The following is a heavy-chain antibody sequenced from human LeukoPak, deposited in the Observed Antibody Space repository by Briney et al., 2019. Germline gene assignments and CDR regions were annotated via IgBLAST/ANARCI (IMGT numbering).Heavy chain of an antibody. J-gene: IGHJ4*02. V-gene: IGHV4-59*01. CDR2: IYDSGST. D-gene: IGHD3-10*01. Sequence: PSETLSLTCSVSGGPISSYYWGWIRQPPGKGLEWIGCIYDSGSTNYNPSLKSRVTISVDTSKNQFSLKLSSVTAADTAVYYCARGTAVVRGIIGYFDYWGQGTLVTVSS. CDR3: ARGTAVVRGIIGYFDY. CDR1: GGPISSYY.